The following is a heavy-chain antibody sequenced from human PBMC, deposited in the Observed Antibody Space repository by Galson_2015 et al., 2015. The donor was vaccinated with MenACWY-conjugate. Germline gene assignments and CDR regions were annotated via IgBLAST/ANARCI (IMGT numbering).Heavy chain of an antibody. V-gene: IGHV7-4-1*02. Sequence: SVKVSCKASGYTFTSYAMHWVRQAPGQGLEWMGGINTNTGNPTYAQGFTGRFAFSLDTSVSTAYLHISSLKAEDTAVYYCARGGTNYYADGMDVWGQGTTVTVSS. CDR3: ARGGTNYYADGMDV. J-gene: IGHJ6*02. D-gene: IGHD2-8*01. CDR2: INTNTGNP. CDR1: GYTFTSYA.